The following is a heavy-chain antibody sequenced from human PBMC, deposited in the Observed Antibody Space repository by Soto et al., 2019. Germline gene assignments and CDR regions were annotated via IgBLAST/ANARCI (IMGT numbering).Heavy chain of an antibody. V-gene: IGHV3-30*18. CDR1: GFTFSSYG. D-gene: IGHD2-2*01. J-gene: IGHJ4*02. CDR3: AKETYPGPIDY. Sequence: QVQLVESGGGVVQPGRSLRLSCAASGFTFSSYGMHWVRQAPGKGLEWVAVISYDGSNKYYADSVKGRFTISRDNSKNPLDLAMDRLRAEDTGGLFWAKETYPGPIDYWGQGTLVTVSS. CDR2: ISYDGSNK.